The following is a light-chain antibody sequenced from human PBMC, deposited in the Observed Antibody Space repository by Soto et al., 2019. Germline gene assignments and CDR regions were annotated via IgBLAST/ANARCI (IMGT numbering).Light chain of an antibody. CDR1: QSVSSSF. V-gene: IGKV3-20*01. J-gene: IGKJ1*01. Sequence: EIMLTQSPGTLSLSPGERATLSCRASQSVSSSFLAWYQQKPGQAPRLLIYGASIRATGIPDRFSGSGSGTDFTLTISRLEPEDYSMYLCRDYGTSVWTFGQGTKVEIK. CDR3: RDYGTSVWT. CDR2: GAS.